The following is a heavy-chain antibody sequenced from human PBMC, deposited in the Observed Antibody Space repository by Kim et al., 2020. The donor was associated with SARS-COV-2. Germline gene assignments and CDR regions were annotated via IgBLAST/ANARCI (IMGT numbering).Heavy chain of an antibody. Sequence: GGSLRLSCVASGFTFSSSTMNWVRQAPGKGLEWVSSISSGTTSIYYADSVKGRFTISRDNAKNSLYLQMNSLRVEDTSVYYCARGPTNWNHPIFDYWGQGALVTVSS. V-gene: IGHV3-21*06. CDR2: ISSGTTSI. J-gene: IGHJ4*02. CDR3: ARGPTNWNHPIFDY. CDR1: GFTFSSST. D-gene: IGHD1-1*01.